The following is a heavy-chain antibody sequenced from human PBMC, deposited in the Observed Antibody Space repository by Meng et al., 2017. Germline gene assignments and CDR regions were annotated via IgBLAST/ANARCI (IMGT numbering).Heavy chain of an antibody. Sequence: GESLKISCAASGFTFSSYAMHWVRQAPGKGVEWVAGISYDGSNKYYADAVKGRFTISRDNSKNTLYLQMNSLRAEDTAVYYCARAGIQLWSYFDAFDIWGQGTMVTVSS. V-gene: IGHV3-30*01. CDR2: ISYDGSNK. CDR1: GFTFSSYA. J-gene: IGHJ3*02. D-gene: IGHD5-18*01. CDR3: ARAGIQLWSYFDAFDI.